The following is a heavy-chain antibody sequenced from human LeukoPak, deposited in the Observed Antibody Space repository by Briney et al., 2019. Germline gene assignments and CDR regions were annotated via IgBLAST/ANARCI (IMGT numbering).Heavy chain of an antibody. Sequence: PGGSLRLSCAASGFPFSSYWIHWVRQGPGKGLVWVSRINSDGSSTTYADFVKGRFTISRDNAENTVYLQMKSLRTEDTAVYYCARYRGDYGSGSFGYWGQGALVTVSS. CDR3: ARYRGDYGSGSFGY. CDR2: INSDGSST. CDR1: GFPFSSYW. D-gene: IGHD3-10*01. V-gene: IGHV3-74*01. J-gene: IGHJ4*02.